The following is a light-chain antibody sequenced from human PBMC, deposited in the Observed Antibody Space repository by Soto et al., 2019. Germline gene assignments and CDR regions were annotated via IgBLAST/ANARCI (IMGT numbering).Light chain of an antibody. Sequence: DIQMTQSPSTLSGSVGDRVTITCRASQTISSWLAWYQQKPGKAPKLLIYKASTLKSGVPSRFSGSGSGTEFTLTISSLQPDDFETYYCQHYNSYSEALGQGTKVGIK. CDR1: QTISSW. V-gene: IGKV1-5*03. J-gene: IGKJ1*01. CDR3: QHYNSYSEA. CDR2: KAS.